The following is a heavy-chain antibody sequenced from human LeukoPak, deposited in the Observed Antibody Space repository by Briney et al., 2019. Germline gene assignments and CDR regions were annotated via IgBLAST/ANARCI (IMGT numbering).Heavy chain of an antibody. Sequence: ASVKVSCKASGYTFTSYGISWVRRAPGQGLEWMGWISAYNGNTNYAQKLQGRVTMTTDTSTSTAYMELRSLRSDDTAVYYCARVYYDSSGYYYEGLDYWGQGTLVTVSS. D-gene: IGHD3-22*01. CDR2: ISAYNGNT. CDR1: GYTFTSYG. V-gene: IGHV1-18*01. J-gene: IGHJ4*02. CDR3: ARVYYDSSGYYYEGLDY.